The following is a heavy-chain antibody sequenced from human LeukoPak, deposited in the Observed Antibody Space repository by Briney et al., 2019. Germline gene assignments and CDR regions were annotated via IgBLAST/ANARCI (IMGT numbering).Heavy chain of an antibody. D-gene: IGHD4-23*01. CDR1: GGSISSYY. V-gene: IGHV4-59*01. CDR3: ARVGYGGNSGIDY. J-gene: IGHJ4*02. Sequence: SETLSLTCTVSGGSISSYYWSWIRQPPGKGLEWIGYIYYSGSTNYNPSLKSRVTISVDTSKNQFSLKLSSVTAADTAVYYSARVGYGGNSGIDYWGQGTLVTVSS. CDR2: IYYSGST.